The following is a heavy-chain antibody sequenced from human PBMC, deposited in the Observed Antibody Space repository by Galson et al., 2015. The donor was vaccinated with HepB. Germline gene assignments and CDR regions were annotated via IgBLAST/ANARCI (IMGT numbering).Heavy chain of an antibody. V-gene: IGHV3-7*03. Sequence: SLRLSCAASGFTFSSYWMSWVRQAPGKGLEWVANIKQDGSEKYYVDSVKGRFTISRDNAKNSLYLQMNSLRAEDTAAYYCAGESAYYDILTGYWANRFDPWGQGTLVTVSS. CDR1: GFTFSSYW. J-gene: IGHJ5*02. D-gene: IGHD3-9*01. CDR3: AGESAYYDILTGYWANRFDP. CDR2: IKQDGSEK.